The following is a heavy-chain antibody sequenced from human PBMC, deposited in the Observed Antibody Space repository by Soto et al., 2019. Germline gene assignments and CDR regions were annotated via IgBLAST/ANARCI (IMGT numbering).Heavy chain of an antibody. V-gene: IGHV4-39*01. J-gene: IGHJ5*02. CDR2: IYYSGST. D-gene: IGHD2-2*01. Sequence: PSETLSLTCTVSGGSISSSSYYWGWIRQPPGKGLEWIGSIYYSGSTYYKPSLKSRVTISVDTSKNQFSLKLSSVTAADTAVYYCARTIVVLVPAAMPAGGEFDPWGQGTLVTVSS. CDR1: GGSISSSSYY. CDR3: ARTIVVLVPAAMPAGGEFDP.